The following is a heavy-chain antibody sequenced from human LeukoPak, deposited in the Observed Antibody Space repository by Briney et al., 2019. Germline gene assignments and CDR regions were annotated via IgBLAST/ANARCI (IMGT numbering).Heavy chain of an antibody. CDR2: ISSSSSYI. D-gene: IGHD4-17*01. CDR1: GFTFSSYS. V-gene: IGHV3-21*01. CDR3: ARDGHGDYFDY. J-gene: IGHJ4*02. Sequence: GGSQRLSCAASGFTFSSYSMNWVRQAPGKGLEWVSSISSSSSYIYYADSVKGRFTISRDNAKNSLYLQMNSLRAEDTAVYYCARDGHGDYFDYWGQGTLVTVSS.